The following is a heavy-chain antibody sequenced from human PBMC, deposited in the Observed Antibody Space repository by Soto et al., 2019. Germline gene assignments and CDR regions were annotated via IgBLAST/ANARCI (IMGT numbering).Heavy chain of an antibody. D-gene: IGHD1-26*01. V-gene: IGHV4-59*08. J-gene: IGHJ4*02. CDR1: GGSISSYY. Sequence: QVQLQESGPGLVKPSETLSLTCTVSGGSISSYYWSWIRQPPGKGLEWIGYIYYSGSTNYNPSLKSRVTISVDTSKNQFSLKLSSVTAADTAVYYCARVGATRSYFDYWGQGTLVTVSS. CDR3: ARVGATRSYFDY. CDR2: IYYSGST.